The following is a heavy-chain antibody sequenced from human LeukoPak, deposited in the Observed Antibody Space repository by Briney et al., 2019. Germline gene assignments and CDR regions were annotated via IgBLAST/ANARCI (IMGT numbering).Heavy chain of an antibody. J-gene: IGHJ6*02. V-gene: IGHV4-39*01. CDR1: GGSISSSSYY. CDR3: ARSFVVVPAAWNYYGMDV. Sequence: SETLSLTCTVSGGSISSSSYYWGWIRQPPGKGLEWIGSIYYSGNTYYNPSLKSRVTISVDTSKNQFSLKLSSVTAADTAVYYCARSFVVVPAAWNYYGMDVWGQGTAVTVSS. D-gene: IGHD2-2*01. CDR2: IYYSGNT.